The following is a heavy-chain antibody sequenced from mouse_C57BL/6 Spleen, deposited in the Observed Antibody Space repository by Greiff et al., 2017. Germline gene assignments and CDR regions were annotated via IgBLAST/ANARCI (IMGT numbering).Heavy chain of an antibody. Sequence: VQLQQSGAELVRPGASVKLSCTASGFNIKDDYMHWVKQRPEQGLEWIGWIDPENGDTEYASKFQGKATITADTSSNTAYLQLSSLTSEDTAVYYCTTPRGTTVVAPFAYWGQGTLVTVSA. CDR2: IDPENGDT. CDR1: GFNIKDDY. J-gene: IGHJ3*01. V-gene: IGHV14-4*01. D-gene: IGHD1-1*01. CDR3: TTPRGTTVVAPFAY.